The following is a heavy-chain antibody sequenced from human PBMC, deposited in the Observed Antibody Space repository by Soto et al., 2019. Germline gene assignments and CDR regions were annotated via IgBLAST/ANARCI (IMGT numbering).Heavy chain of an antibody. J-gene: IGHJ3*02. CDR3: ARSSPPLSRITMIVVVPGAFDI. Sequence: SVKVSCKASGGTFSNYAISWVRQAPGQGLEWMGGIIPIFGTANYAQRFQGRVTITADKSTSTAYMELSSLRSEDTAVYYCARSSPPLSRITMIVVVPGAFDIWGQGTMVTVSS. CDR1: GGTFSNYA. D-gene: IGHD3-22*01. V-gene: IGHV1-69*06. CDR2: IIPIFGTA.